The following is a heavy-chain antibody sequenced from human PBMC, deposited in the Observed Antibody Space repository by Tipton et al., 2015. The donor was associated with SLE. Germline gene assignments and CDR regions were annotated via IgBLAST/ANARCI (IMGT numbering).Heavy chain of an antibody. Sequence: TLSLTCAVYGGAFSDYYWTWIRQPPGKGLEWVGKINHSGSTSYNPSLKSRVTISVDTSKNQFSLKLSSVTAADTAVYYCAREGEGSFPVDWGQGALVTVSS. D-gene: IGHD1-26*01. V-gene: IGHV4-34*01. CDR2: INHSGST. J-gene: IGHJ4*02. CDR1: GGAFSDYY. CDR3: AREGEGSFPVD.